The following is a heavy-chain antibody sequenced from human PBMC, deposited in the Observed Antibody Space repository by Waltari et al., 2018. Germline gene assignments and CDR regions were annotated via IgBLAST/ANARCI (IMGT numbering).Heavy chain of an antibody. Sequence: EVQLVESGGGLVKPGGSLRLSCAASGFTFSSYSMNWVRQAPGKGLEWVSSISSSSSYIYYADSVKGRFTISRDNAKNSLYLQMNSLRAEDTAVYYCARDSGAEKPHYFDYWGQGTLVTVSS. V-gene: IGHV3-21*01. D-gene: IGHD3-10*01. CDR3: ARDSGAEKPHYFDY. CDR2: ISSSSSYI. CDR1: GFTFSSYS. J-gene: IGHJ4*02.